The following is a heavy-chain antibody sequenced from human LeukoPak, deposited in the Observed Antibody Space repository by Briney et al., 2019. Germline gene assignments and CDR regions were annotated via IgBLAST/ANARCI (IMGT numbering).Heavy chain of an antibody. CDR1: GGSISSYY. J-gene: IGHJ4*02. CDR3: ARQIDPYNYGDLYYFDY. CDR2: IYYSGST. D-gene: IGHD4-17*01. V-gene: IGHV4-59*08. Sequence: SETLSLTCTVSGGSISSYYWSWIWQPPGKGLEWIGYIYYSGSTNYNPSLKSRVTISVDTSKNQFSLKLSSVTAADTAVYYCARQIDPYNYGDLYYFDYWGQGTLVTVSS.